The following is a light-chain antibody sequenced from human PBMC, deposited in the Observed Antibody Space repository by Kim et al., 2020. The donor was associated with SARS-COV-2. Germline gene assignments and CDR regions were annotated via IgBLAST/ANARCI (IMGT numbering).Light chain of an antibody. CDR1: QSISSW. CDR2: KAS. CDR3: QQYDSYRWT. J-gene: IGKJ1*01. V-gene: IGKV1-5*03. Sequence: DIQMTQSPSTLSASVGDRVTITCRASQSISSWLAWYQQKPGKAPKLLIYKASGLESGVPSRFSGSGSGTEFTLTISSLQPDDFATYYCQQYDSYRWTFGQGTKVDIK.